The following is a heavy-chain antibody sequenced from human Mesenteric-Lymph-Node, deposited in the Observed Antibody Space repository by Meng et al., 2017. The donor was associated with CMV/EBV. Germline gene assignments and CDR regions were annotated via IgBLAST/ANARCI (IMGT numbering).Heavy chain of an antibody. V-gene: IGHV3-49*04. CDR1: GFTFEDYV. CDR2: ISNKAHGKTT. Sequence: GESLKISCTASGFTFEDYVMSWVRQAPGKGLEWVGFISNKAHGKTTEHAASVKGRFTISRDDSKSIPYLQMNSLKTEDTAVYYCTRDQVQRGFYDAFDIWGQGTMVTVSS. D-gene: IGHD2/OR15-2a*01. CDR3: TRDQVQRGFYDAFDI. J-gene: IGHJ3*02.